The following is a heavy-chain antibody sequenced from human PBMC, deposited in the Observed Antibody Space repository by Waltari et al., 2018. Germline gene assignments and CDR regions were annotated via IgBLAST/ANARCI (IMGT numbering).Heavy chain of an antibody. CDR3: AAIPSVSGNDF. D-gene: IGHD3-10*01. CDR1: GFTFSTFA. V-gene: IGHV3-23*01. Sequence: EVQLLESGGGLVQPGGSLRLSCAASGFTFSTFAMSWVRQAPGRGLEWVATISGSGDMPYSADAVRGRFTVSRDNSKNTLYLQLNGLRAEDTAVYYCAAIPSVSGNDFWGQGTLVTVSS. J-gene: IGHJ4*02. CDR2: ISGSGDMP.